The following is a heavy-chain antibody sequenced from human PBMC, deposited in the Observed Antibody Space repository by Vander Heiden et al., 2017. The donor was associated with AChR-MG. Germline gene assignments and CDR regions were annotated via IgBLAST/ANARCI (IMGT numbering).Heavy chain of an antibody. CDR1: GGPMSSSSYY. D-gene: IGHD3-22*01. Sequence: QLQLLESGPGLVKPSETLSLTCTVSGGPMSSSSYYWGWIRQPPGKGLEWIGSIYYSGSTYYNPSLKSRVTISVDTPKNQFSLKLSSVTATDTAVYYCAGSSGYYLNFDYWGQGTLVTVSS. V-gene: IGHV4-39*01. CDR3: AGSSGYYLNFDY. J-gene: IGHJ4*02. CDR2: IYYSGST.